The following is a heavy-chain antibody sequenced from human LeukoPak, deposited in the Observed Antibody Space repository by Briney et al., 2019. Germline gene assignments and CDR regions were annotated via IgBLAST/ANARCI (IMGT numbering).Heavy chain of an antibody. Sequence: GESLKISCKGSGYRFTSYWIGWVRQIPGKGLEWMGIIYPGDSDTRYSPSFQGQVTISADKSISTAYLQWSSLKASDTAMYYCARTVLGYCSGGSCPNWFDPWGQGTLVTVSS. CDR3: ARTVLGYCSGGSCPNWFDP. D-gene: IGHD2-15*01. CDR2: IYPGDSDT. J-gene: IGHJ5*02. CDR1: GYRFTSYW. V-gene: IGHV5-51*01.